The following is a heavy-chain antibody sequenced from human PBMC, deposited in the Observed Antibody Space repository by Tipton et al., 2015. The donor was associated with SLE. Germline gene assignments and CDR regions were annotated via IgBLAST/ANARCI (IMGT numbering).Heavy chain of an antibody. Sequence: TLSLTCTVSGGSISSSSYYWGWIRQPPGKGLEWIGSIYYSGSTYYNPSLKSRVTISVDTSKNQFSLKLSSVTAADTAVYYCARGRVVPAAYYYYYYGMDVWGQGTTVTVSS. D-gene: IGHD2-2*01. CDR2: IYYSGST. J-gene: IGHJ6*02. CDR3: ARGRVVPAAYYYYYYGMDV. CDR1: GGSISSSSYY. V-gene: IGHV4-39*01.